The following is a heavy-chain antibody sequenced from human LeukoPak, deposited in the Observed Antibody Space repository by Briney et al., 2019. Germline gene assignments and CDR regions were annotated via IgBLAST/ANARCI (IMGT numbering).Heavy chain of an antibody. CDR3: TSRYGSGSYY. CDR2: INSKGNSETT. V-gene: IGHV3-15*01. D-gene: IGHD3-10*01. Sequence: SGGSMTLSCEVSGFTFNNVWTRWVRHPPGGGRGGFGSINSKGNSETTDYAAPVQGRFTISRDDSKNTLYLERNSLKTEDTAVYYGTSRYGSGSYYWGQGTLVTVSS. CDR1: GFTFNNVW. J-gene: IGHJ4*02.